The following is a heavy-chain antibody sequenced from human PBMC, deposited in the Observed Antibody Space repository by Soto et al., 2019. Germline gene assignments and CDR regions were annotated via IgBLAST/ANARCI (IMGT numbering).Heavy chain of an antibody. Sequence: EVQLVQSGGGLVQPGGSLRLSCVVSGFTFRNYWMSWVRQAPGKGLEWVANITQDGSEKYYVDSVKGRFTISRDNAKNSLYLQMNSLRAEDTAVYYCARDDFYDSSANDAFDFWGQGTMVTVSS. V-gene: IGHV3-7*05. CDR2: ITQDGSEK. CDR1: GFTFRNYW. D-gene: IGHD3-22*01. J-gene: IGHJ3*01. CDR3: ARDDFYDSSANDAFDF.